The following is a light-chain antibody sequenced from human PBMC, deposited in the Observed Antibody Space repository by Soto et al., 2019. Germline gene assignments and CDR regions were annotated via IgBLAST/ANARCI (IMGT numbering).Light chain of an antibody. Sequence: EIVLTQSPGTLSLSPGERATLSCRASQSVSSSYLAWYQQKPGQAPRLLIYAASSRATGIPDRFSGSGSGTDFTLTISRLEPEDFAVYYYQQYGSSRTFGHGTQVEIK. V-gene: IGKV3-20*01. CDR2: AAS. CDR3: QQYGSSRT. J-gene: IGKJ1*01. CDR1: QSVSSSY.